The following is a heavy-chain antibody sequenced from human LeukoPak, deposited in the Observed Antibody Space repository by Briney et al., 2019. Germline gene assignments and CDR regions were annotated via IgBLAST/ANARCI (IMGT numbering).Heavy chain of an antibody. CDR3: ARVPHYYFGYGYFDS. D-gene: IGHD3-10*01. CDR2: IDQSGTT. Sequence: PGGSLRLSCAASGFTFSSYAMSWVRQAPGKGLEWIGEIDQSGTTNYNPSLKSRVSISVDTSKKQFSLTLTSMTAADTAVYYCARVPHYYFGYGYFDSWGQGTLVTVSS. J-gene: IGHJ4*02. V-gene: IGHV4-34*01. CDR1: GFTFSSYA.